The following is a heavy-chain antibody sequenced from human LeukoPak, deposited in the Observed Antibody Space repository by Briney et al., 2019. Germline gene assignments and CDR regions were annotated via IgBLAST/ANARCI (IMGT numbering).Heavy chain of an antibody. CDR2: IYPDDSDT. D-gene: IGHD1-26*01. V-gene: IGHV5-51*01. Sequence: GESLKISCKGSGYSFTNYWIGWVRQMPGKGLEWMGIIYPDDSDTRYNPSFQGQVTISADKSITTAYLQWSSLKASDTAMYYCARTRGNYFTAPDYWGQGTLVTVSS. J-gene: IGHJ4*02. CDR1: GYSFTNYW. CDR3: ARTRGNYFTAPDY.